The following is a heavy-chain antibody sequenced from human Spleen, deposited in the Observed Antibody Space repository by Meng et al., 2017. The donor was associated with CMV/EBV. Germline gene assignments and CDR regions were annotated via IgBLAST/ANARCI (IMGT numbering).Heavy chain of an antibody. D-gene: IGHD3-10*01. CDR2: ISAYNDNT. CDR1: GYTFTSYG. CDR3: ARDSYSYYYGSGSYTYYYYGMDV. J-gene: IGHJ6*02. Sequence: ASVKVSCKASGYTFTSYGISWVRQAPGQGLEWMGWISAYNDNTNYAQKLQGRVTMTTDTSTSTAYMEPRSLRSDDTAVYYCARDSYSYYYGSGSYTYYYYGMDVWGQGTTVTVSS. V-gene: IGHV1-18*01.